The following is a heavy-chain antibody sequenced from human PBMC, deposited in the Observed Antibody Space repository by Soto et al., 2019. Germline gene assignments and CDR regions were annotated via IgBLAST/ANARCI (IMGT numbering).Heavy chain of an antibody. CDR2: IYYSGST. CDR1: GGSISSSSYY. CDR3: ARRWIAVAGTHFDY. J-gene: IGHJ4*02. D-gene: IGHD6-19*01. V-gene: IGHV4-39*01. Sequence: QLQLQESGPGLVMPSETLSLTCTVSGGSISSSSYYWGWIRQPPGKGLEWIGSIYYSGSTYYNPSLKSRVTISVDTSKNQFCLKLSSVTAADTAVYYCARRWIAVAGTHFDYWGQGTLVTVSS.